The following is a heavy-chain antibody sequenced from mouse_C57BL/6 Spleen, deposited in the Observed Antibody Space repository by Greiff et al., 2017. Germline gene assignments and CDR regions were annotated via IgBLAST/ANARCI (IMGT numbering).Heavy chain of an antibody. V-gene: IGHV5-17*01. Sequence: EVKLVESGGGLVKPGGSLQLSCAASGFTFSDYGMHWVRQAPEKGLEWVAYISSGSSTIYYADTVKGRFTISRDNAKNTLFLQMTSLRSEDTAMYYCARESYWYCDVWGTGTTVTVSS. J-gene: IGHJ1*03. CDR2: ISSGSSTI. CDR1: GFTFSDYG. CDR3: ARESYWYCDV.